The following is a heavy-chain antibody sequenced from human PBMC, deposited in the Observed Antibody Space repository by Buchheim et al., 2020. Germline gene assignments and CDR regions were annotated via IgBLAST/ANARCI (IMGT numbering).Heavy chain of an antibody. CDR3: TRVDSSSWTGFDP. CDR1: GYTFSSYY. J-gene: IGHJ5*02. V-gene: IGHV1-46*01. D-gene: IGHD6-13*01. CDR2: INPGGGFT. Sequence: QVQLVQSGAEVKKPGASVKVSCKASGYTFSSYYMHWVRQAPGQGLEWMGIINPGGGFTTYAQKFQGRLTMTRDTSTRTKYKELSSLRSEDTAVYYCTRVDSSSWTGFDPWGQGTL.